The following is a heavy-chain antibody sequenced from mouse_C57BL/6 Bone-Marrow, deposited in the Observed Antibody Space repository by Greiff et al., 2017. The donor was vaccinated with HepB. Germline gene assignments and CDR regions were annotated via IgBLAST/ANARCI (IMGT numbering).Heavy chain of an antibody. V-gene: IGHV5-17*01. CDR2: ISSGSSTI. D-gene: IGHD1-1*01. Sequence: DVKLVESGGGLVKPGGSLKLSCAASGFTFSDYGMHWVRQAPEKGLEWVAYISSGSSTIYYADTVKGRFTISRDNAKNTLFLQMTSLRSEDTAMYYCARGDYGSSYGFDYWGQGTTLTVSS. CDR1: GFTFSDYG. CDR3: ARGDYGSSYGFDY. J-gene: IGHJ2*01.